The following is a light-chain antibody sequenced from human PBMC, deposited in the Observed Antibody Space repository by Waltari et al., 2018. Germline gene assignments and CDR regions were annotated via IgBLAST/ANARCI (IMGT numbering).Light chain of an antibody. CDR3: QQYYSDPFT. J-gene: IGKJ3*01. Sequence: DIVMTQSPDSLAVSLGERATIHCKSNHSFLYKSNQKDYLAWYQKKPGQPPNLPLYWASTRESGVPDRVSGSGSGTGFTLTINNLQPEDVATYYCQQYYSDPFTFGPGTMVDIK. CDR2: WAS. CDR1: HSFLYKSNQKDY. V-gene: IGKV4-1*01.